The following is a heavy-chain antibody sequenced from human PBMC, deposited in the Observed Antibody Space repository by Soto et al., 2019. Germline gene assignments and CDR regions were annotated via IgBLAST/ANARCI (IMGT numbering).Heavy chain of an antibody. CDR3: AKDLSRVVPATSAFDI. V-gene: IGHV3-23*01. CDR2: ISGSGGST. D-gene: IGHD2-15*01. CDR1: GFTFSSYA. J-gene: IGHJ3*02. Sequence: EVQLLESGGGLVQPGGSLRLSCAASGFTFSSYAMSWVRQAPGKGLEWVSAISGSGGSTYYADSVKGRFTISRDNSKNTLYLQMNSLRAEDTAVYYCAKDLSRVVPATSAFDIWGQGTMVTVSS.